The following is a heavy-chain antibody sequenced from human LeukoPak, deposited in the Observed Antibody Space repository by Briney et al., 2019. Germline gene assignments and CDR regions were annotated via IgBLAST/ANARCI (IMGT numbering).Heavy chain of an antibody. D-gene: IGHD2-2*02. Sequence: GGPLRLSCAASGFTFSNAWMSWVRQAPGKGLEWVGRIKSKTDGGTTDYAAPVKGRFTISRDDSKNTLYLQMNSLKTEDTAVYYCTTVRGYCSSTSCYTYGMDVWGKGTTVTVSS. CDR1: GFTFSNAW. CDR3: TTVRGYCSSTSCYTYGMDV. CDR2: IKSKTDGGTT. J-gene: IGHJ6*04. V-gene: IGHV3-15*01.